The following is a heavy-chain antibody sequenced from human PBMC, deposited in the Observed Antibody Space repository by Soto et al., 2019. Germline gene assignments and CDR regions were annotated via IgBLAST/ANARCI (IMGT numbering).Heavy chain of an antibody. J-gene: IGHJ6*02. V-gene: IGHV3-23*01. CDR1: GFTFDSYA. CDR2: ISGGGTST. CDR3: AKERFVYDFGIVPAATLIGLAV. D-gene: IGHD2-2*01. Sequence: EVQLSESGGGLTQRGGSLRLSCVASGFTFDSYAMNSILQAPGKGLEWVSVISGGGTSTYYADSVKGRFTVSRDNSENSMYRQMNSRGAEDTGVYYCAKERFVYDFGIVPAATLIGLAVWGQGTTVTVSS.